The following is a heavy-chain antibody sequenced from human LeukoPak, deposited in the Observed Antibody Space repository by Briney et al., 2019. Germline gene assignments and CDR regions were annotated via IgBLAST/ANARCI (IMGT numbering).Heavy chain of an antibody. V-gene: IGHV3-33*01. CDR2: IWYDGSNK. D-gene: IGHD2-2*01. Sequence: GGSLRLSCAASGFTFSSYGMHWVRQAPGKGLEWVAVIWYDGSNKYYADSVRGRFTISRDNSKNTLYLQMNSLRAEDTAVYYCARDPSQYCSSTSCLLEGSMDVWGKGTTVTVSS. CDR1: GFTFSSYG. CDR3: ARDPSQYCSSTSCLLEGSMDV. J-gene: IGHJ6*04.